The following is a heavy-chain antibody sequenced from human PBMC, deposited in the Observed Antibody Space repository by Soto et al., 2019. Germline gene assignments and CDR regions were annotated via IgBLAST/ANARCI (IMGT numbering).Heavy chain of an antibody. J-gene: IGHJ3*02. CDR2: IKQDGSEK. D-gene: IGHD6-19*01. CDR1: GFTFSSYW. V-gene: IGHV3-7*05. CDR3: ARDGQWLVNSEPGGWIDI. Sequence: GGSLRLSCAASGFTFSSYWMSWGRQAPGKGLEWVANIKQDGSEKYYVDSVKGRFTISRDNAKNSLYLQMNSLRAEDTAMYYCARDGQWLVNSEPGGWIDIWGQGTMVTVSS.